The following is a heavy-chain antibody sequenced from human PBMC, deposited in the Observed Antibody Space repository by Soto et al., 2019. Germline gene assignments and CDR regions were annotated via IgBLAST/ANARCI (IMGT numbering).Heavy chain of an antibody. CDR3: AKYDRYSSGWFDY. V-gene: IGHV3-23*01. Sequence: GGSLRLSCAASGFTFSSYAMSWVRQAPGKGLEWVSAISGSGGSTYYADSVKGRFTISRDNSKNTLYLQMNRLRAEDTAVYYCAKYDRYSSGWFDYWGQGTLVTVSS. D-gene: IGHD6-19*01. CDR2: ISGSGGST. J-gene: IGHJ4*02. CDR1: GFTFSSYA.